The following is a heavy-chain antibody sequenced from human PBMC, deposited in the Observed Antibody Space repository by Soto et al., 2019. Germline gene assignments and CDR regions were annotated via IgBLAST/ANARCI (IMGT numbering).Heavy chain of an antibody. J-gene: IGHJ4*02. CDR3: AKEPATAKPEGVDF. V-gene: IGHV1-2*02. Sequence: ASVKVSCKASGYTFSDYYIRWVRQAPGQGLEWMGWINPNSGGTKYAPKFQGGVTMTRDTSITTAYMELSRLRSGDTAVYYCAKEPATAKPEGVDFWGQGTLVTVS. D-gene: IGHD1-1*01. CDR2: INPNSGGT. CDR1: GYTFSDYY.